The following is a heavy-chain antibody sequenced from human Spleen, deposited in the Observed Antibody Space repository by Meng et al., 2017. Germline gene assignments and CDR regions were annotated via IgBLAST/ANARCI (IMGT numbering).Heavy chain of an antibody. CDR1: GFTFSSYE. D-gene: IGHD2-2*02. CDR2: ISSSGSTI. J-gene: IGHJ6*02. Sequence: GESLKISCAASGFTFSSYEMNWVRQAPGKGLEWVSYISSSGSTIYYADSVKGRFTISRDNAKNSLYLQMNSLRAEDTAVYYCARVYCSSTSCYSSHGMDVWGQGTTVTVSS. CDR3: ARVYCSSTSCYSSHGMDV. V-gene: IGHV3-48*03.